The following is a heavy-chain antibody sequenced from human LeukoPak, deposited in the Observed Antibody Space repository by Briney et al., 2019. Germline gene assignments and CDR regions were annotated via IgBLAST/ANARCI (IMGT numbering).Heavy chain of an antibody. V-gene: IGHV3-74*01. CDR2: ITNDGSST. CDR3: AREGDYGDYFDY. Sequence: GGSLRLFCAASGFTFSSYWMHWVRQASAKALVGVSRITNDGSSTSHADSVKGRFTISRDNAKNTLYLQMNSLRAEDTAVYYCAREGDYGDYFDYWGQGTLVTVSS. J-gene: IGHJ4*02. D-gene: IGHD4-17*01. CDR1: GFTFSSYW.